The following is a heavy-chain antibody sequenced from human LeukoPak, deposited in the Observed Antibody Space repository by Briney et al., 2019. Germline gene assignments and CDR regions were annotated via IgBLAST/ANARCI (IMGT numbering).Heavy chain of an antibody. Sequence: GASVKVSCKASGYTFTNYGLSWVRQAPGQGLEWMGWISGCNGKTDYAQKFQGRVTLTTDTSTSTAYMELRSLRSDDTAVYYCTRSGLRYFDWSDSANRFDPWGQGTLVTVSS. CDR1: GYTFTNYG. CDR2: ISGCNGKT. J-gene: IGHJ5*02. CDR3: TRSGLRYFDWSDSANRFDP. V-gene: IGHV1-18*01. D-gene: IGHD3-9*01.